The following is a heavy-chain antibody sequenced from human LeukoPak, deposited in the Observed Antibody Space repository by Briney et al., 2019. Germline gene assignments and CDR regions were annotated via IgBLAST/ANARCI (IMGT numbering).Heavy chain of an antibody. Sequence: PGGSLRLSCAASGFTFSSYEMNWVRQAPGKGLEWVSYISSSGSTIYYADSVKGRFTISRDNAKNSLYLQMNSLRAEDTAVYYCARGVGRWLQWGDYFDYWGQGTLVTVSS. V-gene: IGHV3-48*03. CDR2: ISSSGSTI. CDR1: GFTFSSYE. J-gene: IGHJ4*02. CDR3: ARGVGRWLQWGDYFDY. D-gene: IGHD5-24*01.